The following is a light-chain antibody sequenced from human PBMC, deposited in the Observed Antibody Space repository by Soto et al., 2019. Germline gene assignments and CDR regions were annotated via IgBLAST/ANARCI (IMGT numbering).Light chain of an antibody. V-gene: IGKV3-15*01. CDR1: QSVFSD. J-gene: IGKJ1*01. CDR3: QQYRGWPRT. Sequence: EILMTQSPSTLSVSPGETATLSCRASQSVFSDLAWYQQKPGQAPRLLVYGATTMDTDAPSKFRGSGSGTEFSLTISSLQSEDYGTYYCQQYRGWPRTFGQGSKVDI. CDR2: GAT.